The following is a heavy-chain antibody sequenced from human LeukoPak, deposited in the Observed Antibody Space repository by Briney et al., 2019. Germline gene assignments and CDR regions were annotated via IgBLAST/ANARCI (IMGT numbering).Heavy chain of an antibody. D-gene: IGHD6-13*01. CDR2: ISYDGSNK. J-gene: IGHJ4*02. V-gene: IGHV3-30*03. Sequence: GGSLRLSCAASGFTFSSYGMHWVRQAPGKGLEWVAVISYDGSNKYYADSVKGRFTISRDNSKNTLYLQMNSLRAEDTAVYYCARGAVSIAAAGTSDYWGQGTLVTVSS. CDR1: GFTFSSYG. CDR3: ARGAVSIAAAGTSDY.